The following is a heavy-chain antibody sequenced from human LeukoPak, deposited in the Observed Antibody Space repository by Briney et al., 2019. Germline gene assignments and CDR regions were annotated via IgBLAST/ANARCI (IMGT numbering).Heavy chain of an antibody. Sequence: GGSLRLSCAASGFTFTSHGMHWVRQAPDKGLEWVAFIQNDGSYKNYADSVKGRFIISRDNSKNTLYLQMNSLRTEDTADYYCAKRGTVTSNFEYWGQGTLVTVSS. V-gene: IGHV3-30*02. CDR1: GFTFTSHG. D-gene: IGHD4-17*01. CDR3: AKRGTVTSNFEY. CDR2: IQNDGSYK. J-gene: IGHJ4*02.